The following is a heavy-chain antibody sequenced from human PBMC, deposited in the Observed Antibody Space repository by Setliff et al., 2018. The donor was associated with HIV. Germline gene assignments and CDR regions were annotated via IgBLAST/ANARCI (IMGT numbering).Heavy chain of an antibody. Sequence: LRLSCAASGFTFSSYTMNWVRQAPGKGLEWVSSITGSGSYIYYADSVKGRFTISRDNAKKSLYLQMNSLRAEDTAVYFCARDRDQGYSSGWGTDYYYMDVWGKGTTVTVS. V-gene: IGHV3-21*01. CDR2: ITGSGSYI. J-gene: IGHJ6*03. CDR3: ARDRDQGYSSGWGTDYYYMDV. CDR1: GFTFSSYT. D-gene: IGHD6-19*01.